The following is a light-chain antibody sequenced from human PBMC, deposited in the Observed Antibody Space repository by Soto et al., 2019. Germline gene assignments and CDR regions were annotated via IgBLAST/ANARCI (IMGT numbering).Light chain of an antibody. Sequence: QSVLAQPPSASGSPGQSVAISCTGTSSDVGGYNYVSWYQQHPGKAPKLKIYEVNKRPSGVPDRFSGSKSGNTASLAITGLQAEDEAEYYCQSTSLSGFHVFGTGNKVTVL. CDR1: SSDVGGYNY. CDR3: QSTSLSGFHV. J-gene: IGLJ1*01. V-gene: IGLV2-8*01. CDR2: EVN.